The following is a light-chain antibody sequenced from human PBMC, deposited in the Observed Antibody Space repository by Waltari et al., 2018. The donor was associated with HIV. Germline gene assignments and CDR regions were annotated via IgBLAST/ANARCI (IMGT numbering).Light chain of an antibody. V-gene: IGLV1-40*01. CDR3: QSYDSSLSGWV. CDR1: SSNIGAGYD. Sequence: QSVLTQPPSVSGAPGQRVTISCTGSSSNIGAGYDVHWYQQLPGTAPKLLIHGTDNRPSGVPDRFSGSKSATSASLAITGLQAEDEADYYCQSYDSSLSGWVFGGGTKLTVL. J-gene: IGLJ3*02. CDR2: GTD.